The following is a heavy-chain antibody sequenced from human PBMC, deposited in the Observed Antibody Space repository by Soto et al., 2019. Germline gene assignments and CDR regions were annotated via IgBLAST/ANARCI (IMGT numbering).Heavy chain of an antibody. V-gene: IGHV3-30*18. D-gene: IGHD4-4*01. CDR2: ISYDGSNK. CDR3: AKAGGNSNYARHYFDY. Sequence: GGSMRLSCAASGFTFSSYGMHWVRQAPGKGLEWVAVISYDGSNKYYADSVKGRFTISRDNSKNTLYLQMNSLRAEDTAGYSCAKAGGNSNYARHYFDYWGQGTLVTVS. CDR1: GFTFSSYG. J-gene: IGHJ4*02.